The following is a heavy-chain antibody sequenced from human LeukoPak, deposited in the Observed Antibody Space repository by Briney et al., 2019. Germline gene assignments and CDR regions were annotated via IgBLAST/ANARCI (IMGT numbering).Heavy chain of an antibody. V-gene: IGHV1-8*01. Sequence: ASVKVSCKASGYTFTNFDINWVRQAPGQGLEWMGWMNPVSGNAGSAQKFQGRVTITTDESTSTAYMELRSLRSDDTAVYYCAREGSSGSYFPFDYWGQGTLVTVSS. J-gene: IGHJ4*02. CDR2: MNPVSGNA. CDR1: GYTFTNFD. D-gene: IGHD1-26*01. CDR3: AREGSSGSYFPFDY.